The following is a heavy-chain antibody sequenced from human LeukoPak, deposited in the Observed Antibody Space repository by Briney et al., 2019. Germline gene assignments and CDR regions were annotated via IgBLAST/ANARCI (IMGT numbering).Heavy chain of an antibody. CDR3: ARGWRYSYGYDAFDI. D-gene: IGHD5-18*01. CDR2: ISSSSSYI. Sequence: PGGSLRLSCAASGFTFSSYSMNWVRQAPGKGLEWVSSISSSSSYIYYADSVKGRFTISRDNAKNSLYLQMNSLRAEDTAVYYCARGWRYSYGYDAFDIWGQGTMVTVSS. J-gene: IGHJ3*02. V-gene: IGHV3-21*01. CDR1: GFTFSSYS.